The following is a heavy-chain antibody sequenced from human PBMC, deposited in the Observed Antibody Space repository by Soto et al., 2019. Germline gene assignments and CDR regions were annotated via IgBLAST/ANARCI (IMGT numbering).Heavy chain of an antibody. V-gene: IGHV6-1*01. CDR3: ARVRGFDYYYGMDV. CDR1: GDSVSSNSVA. Sequence: PSQTLSLTCAISGDSVSSNSVAWHWIRQSPSRGLEWLGRTYHRSKWYNDYAVSVKSRITINPDTSKNQFSLQLNSVTPEDTAVYYCARVRGFDYYYGMDVWGQGTTVTVSS. J-gene: IGHJ6*02. D-gene: IGHD3-3*01. CDR2: TYHRSKWYN.